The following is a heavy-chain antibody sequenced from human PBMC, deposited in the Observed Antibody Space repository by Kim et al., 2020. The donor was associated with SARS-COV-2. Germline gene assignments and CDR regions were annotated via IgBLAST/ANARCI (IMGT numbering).Heavy chain of an antibody. J-gene: IGHJ3*02. Sequence: GLEWIGEINHSGSTNYNPSLKSRVTISVDTSKNQFSLKLSSVTAADTAVYYCARVAGYYYGSGSYYKRRDAFDIWGQGTMVTVSS. D-gene: IGHD3-10*01. V-gene: IGHV4-34*01. CDR3: ARVAGYYYGSGSYYKRRDAFDI. CDR2: INHSGST.